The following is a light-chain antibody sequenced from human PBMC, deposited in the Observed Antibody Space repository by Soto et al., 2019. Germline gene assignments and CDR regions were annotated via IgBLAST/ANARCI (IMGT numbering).Light chain of an antibody. CDR1: SSDVGANIF. Sequence: QSALTQPASVSASPGQSITISCTGTSSDVGANIFVSWYQQHPGKVPKLMIYTVSSRPSGVSQRFSGSKSGNTASLTISGLQAEDEADYYCSSFTTDSTYVFGTGTKV. CDR2: TVS. V-gene: IGLV2-14*01. CDR3: SSFTTDSTYV. J-gene: IGLJ1*01.